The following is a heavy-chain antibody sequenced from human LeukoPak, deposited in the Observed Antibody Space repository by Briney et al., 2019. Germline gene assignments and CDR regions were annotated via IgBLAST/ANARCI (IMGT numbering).Heavy chain of an antibody. CDR1: GFIFRSYA. D-gene: IGHD2-21*01. V-gene: IGHV3-23*01. Sequence: GGSLRLSCAASGFIFRSYAMSWVRQASGKGLEWVSAISGSGDSTYDGDSVKGRFTVSRDNSKNTLYLQMNNLRAEDTAVYYCAKDHGESCGSDCYSRVLDQWGQGTLVTVSS. CDR2: ISGSGDST. J-gene: IGHJ4*02. CDR3: AKDHGESCGSDCYSRVLDQ.